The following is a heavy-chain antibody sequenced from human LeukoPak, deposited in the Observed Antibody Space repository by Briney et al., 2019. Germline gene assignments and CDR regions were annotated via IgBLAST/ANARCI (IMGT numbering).Heavy chain of an antibody. V-gene: IGHV4-39*01. J-gene: IGHJ4*02. CDR2: IYYSGST. CDR3: ARRVWGSYRPTFDY. Sequence: SETQSLTCTVSGGSISSSSYYWGWIRQPPGKGLEWIGSIYYSGSTYYNPSLKSRVTISVDTSKNQFSLKLSSVTAADTAVYYCARRVWGSYRPTFDYWGQGTLVTVSS. D-gene: IGHD3-16*02. CDR1: GGSISSSSYY.